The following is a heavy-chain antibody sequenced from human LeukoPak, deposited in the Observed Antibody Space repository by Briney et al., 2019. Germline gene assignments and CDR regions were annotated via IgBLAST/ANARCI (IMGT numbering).Heavy chain of an antibody. CDR3: VIWGDYDVLTGYYVPDY. V-gene: IGHV3-23*01. CDR1: GFTFSNYA. D-gene: IGHD3-9*01. CDR2: ITGSGSNR. Sequence: GGSLRLSCVASGFTFSNYAVSWVRQAPGKGLEWVSAITGSGSNRYYADSVKGRFTTSRDNSKNTVFLQMNSLRHEDTAIYYCVIWGDYDVLTGYYVPDYWGQGTLVTVAS. J-gene: IGHJ4*02.